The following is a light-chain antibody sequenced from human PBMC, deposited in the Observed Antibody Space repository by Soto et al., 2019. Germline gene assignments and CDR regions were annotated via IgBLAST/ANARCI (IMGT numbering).Light chain of an antibody. CDR3: QQYKNWPL. CDR1: HSVNSH. Sequence: MMMTQSPSTLSVSPGERVTLXXRTSHSVNSHVAWYQQKPGQAPGXRLYGASTRATGIPVRFSGSGFGTEFTLTISSLQSEDFAVYYCQQYKNWPLFGQGTRLEIK. V-gene: IGKV3-15*01. CDR2: GAS. J-gene: IGKJ5*01.